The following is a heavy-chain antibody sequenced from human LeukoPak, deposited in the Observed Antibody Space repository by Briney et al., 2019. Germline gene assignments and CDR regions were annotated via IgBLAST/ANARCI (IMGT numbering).Heavy chain of an antibody. CDR3: ARGAYGDFPEDY. D-gene: IGHD4-17*01. CDR2: IIPIFGTA. V-gene: IGHV1-69*05. Sequence: SVKVSCKASGGTFSSYAISWVRQAPGQGLEWMGRIIPIFGTANYAQKFQGRVTITTDESTSTAHMELSSLRSEDTAVYYCARGAYGDFPEDYWGQGTLVTVSS. CDR1: GGTFSSYA. J-gene: IGHJ4*02.